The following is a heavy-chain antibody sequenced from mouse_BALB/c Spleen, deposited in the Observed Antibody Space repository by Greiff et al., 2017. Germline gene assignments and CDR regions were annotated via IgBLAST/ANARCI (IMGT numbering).Heavy chain of an antibody. CDR1: GYTFTDYN. CDR2: IYPYNGGT. D-gene: IGHD1-1*02. CDR3: ARGITTGVVGYFDV. J-gene: IGHJ1*01. V-gene: IGHV1S29*02. Sequence: EVQLQQSGPELVKPGASVKISCKASGYTFTDYNMHWVKQSHGKSLEWIGYIYPYNGGTGYNQKFKSKATLTVDNSSSTAYMELRSLTSEDSAVYYCARGITTGVVGYFDVWGAGTTVTVSS.